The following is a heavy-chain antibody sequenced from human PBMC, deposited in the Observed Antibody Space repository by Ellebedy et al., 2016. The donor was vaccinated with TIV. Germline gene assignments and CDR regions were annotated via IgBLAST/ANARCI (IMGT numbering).Heavy chain of an antibody. CDR1: GGSISSGDYY. Sequence: SETLSLTXTVSGGSISSGDYYWSWIRQPPGKGLEWIGYIYYSGSTYYNPSLKSRVTISVDTSKNQFSLKLSSVTAADTAVYYCARRRRTYGDRDYFDYWGQGTLVTVSS. J-gene: IGHJ4*02. V-gene: IGHV4-30-4*01. D-gene: IGHD4-17*01. CDR3: ARRRRTYGDRDYFDY. CDR2: IYYSGST.